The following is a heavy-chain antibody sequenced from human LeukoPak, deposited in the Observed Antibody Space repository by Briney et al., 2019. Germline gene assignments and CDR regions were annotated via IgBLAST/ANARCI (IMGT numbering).Heavy chain of an antibody. D-gene: IGHD1-1*01. V-gene: IGHV3-7*01. CDR3: ARRTSEMNYLDY. J-gene: IGHJ4*02. CDR2: IKQDGSEK. Sequence: GGSLRLSCAASGFTFSSYWMFWARQAPGKGLEWVANIKQDGSEKYYVDSVKGRFTISRDNAENSLYLQMNSLRVEDTAVYYCARRTSEMNYLDYWGQGTRVTVSS. CDR1: GFTFSSYW.